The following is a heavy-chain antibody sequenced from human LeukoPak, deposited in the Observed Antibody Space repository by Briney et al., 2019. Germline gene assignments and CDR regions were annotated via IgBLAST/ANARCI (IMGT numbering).Heavy chain of an antibody. CDR1: GFTFSNAW. Sequence: GGSLRLSCAASGFTFSNAWMSWVRQAPGKGLEWVGRIKSKTDGGTTDYAAPVKGRSTISRDDSKNTLYLQMNSLKTEDTAVYYCTTDEVRYNWNYVDYWGQGTLVTVSS. D-gene: IGHD1-20*01. J-gene: IGHJ4*02. CDR2: IKSKTDGGTT. V-gene: IGHV3-15*01. CDR3: TTDEVRYNWNYVDY.